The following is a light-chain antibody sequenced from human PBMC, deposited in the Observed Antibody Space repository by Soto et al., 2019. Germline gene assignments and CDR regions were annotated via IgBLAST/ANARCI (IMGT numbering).Light chain of an antibody. V-gene: IGLV9-49*01. CDR3: GADHGSGSNFVLV. CDR2: VGTGGIVG. J-gene: IGLJ2*01. Sequence: QTVVTQPPSASASLGASVTLTCTLSSGYSNYKVDWYQQRPGKGPRFVMRVGTGGIVGSKGDGIPDRFSVLGSGLNRYLTIENIQEEDESDYHCGADHGSGSNFVLVFGGGTKLTVL. CDR1: SGYSNYK.